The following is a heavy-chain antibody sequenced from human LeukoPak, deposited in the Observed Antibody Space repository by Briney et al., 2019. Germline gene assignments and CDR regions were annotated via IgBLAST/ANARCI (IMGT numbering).Heavy chain of an antibody. D-gene: IGHD6-6*01. CDR1: GGSISSYY. V-gene: IGHV4-59*12. J-gene: IGHJ3*02. Sequence: SETLSLTCTVSGGSISSYYWSWIRQPPGKGLEWIGYICHSGSTYYNPSLKSRVTISVDRSKNQFSLKLSSVTAADTAVFYCARTSIAARRANAFDIWGQGTMVTVSS. CDR2: ICHSGST. CDR3: ARTSIAARRANAFDI.